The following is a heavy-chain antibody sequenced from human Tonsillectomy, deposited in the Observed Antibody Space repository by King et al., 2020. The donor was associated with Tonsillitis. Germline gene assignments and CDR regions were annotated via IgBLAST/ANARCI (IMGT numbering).Heavy chain of an antibody. D-gene: IGHD3-3*01. Sequence: EVQLVESGGGLVQPGGSLRLSCAASGFTVNNNYMSWVRQPPGKGLEWVSVIYTGGSTYYADSVRGRFTISRHNSKNTLYLQMNSLRVEDTAVYYCARDWGRAYDFGYMDVWGKGTTVTVSS. CDR2: IYTGGST. V-gene: IGHV3-53*04. J-gene: IGHJ6*03. CDR1: GFTVNNNY. CDR3: ARDWGRAYDFGYMDV.